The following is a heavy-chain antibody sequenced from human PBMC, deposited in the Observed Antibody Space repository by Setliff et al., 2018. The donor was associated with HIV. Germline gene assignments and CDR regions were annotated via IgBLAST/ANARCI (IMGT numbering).Heavy chain of an antibody. CDR2: MDPNSGNT. CDR1: GYTFSSYD. Sequence: ASVKVSCKASGYTFSSYDINWVRQATGQGLEWMGWMDPNSGNTGYAQKFQGRVTMTRDTSISTAYMELNNLKFEDTAVYFCARGIQLWYIYYYYYIDVWGKGTTVTVSS. CDR3: ARGIQLWYIYYYYYIDV. J-gene: IGHJ6*03. D-gene: IGHD5-18*01. V-gene: IGHV1-8*02.